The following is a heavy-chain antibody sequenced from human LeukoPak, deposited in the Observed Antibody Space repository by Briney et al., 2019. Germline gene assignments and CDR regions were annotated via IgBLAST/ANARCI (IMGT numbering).Heavy chain of an antibody. V-gene: IGHV4-34*01. J-gene: IGHJ5*02. CDR1: GGSFSGYY. D-gene: IGHD6-13*01. CDR3: ARGRQQLLT. CDR2: INHSGST. Sequence: SETLSLTCAVYGGSFSGYYWSWIRQPPGKGLEWIGEINHSGSTNYNPSLKSRVTISVGTSKNQFSLKLSSVTAADTAVYYCARGRQQLLTWGQGTLVTVSS.